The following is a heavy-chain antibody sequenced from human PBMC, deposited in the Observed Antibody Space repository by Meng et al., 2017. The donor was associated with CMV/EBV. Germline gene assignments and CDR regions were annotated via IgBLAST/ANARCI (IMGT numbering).Heavy chain of an antibody. J-gene: IGHJ6*02. CDR1: GGSISSSNYF. Sequence: SETLSLTCSVSGGSISSSNYFWGWIRQPPGKGLEWIGNIYYSGSTYYNPSLKSRVIMSVDTSKNQFSLKLFSVTAADTAVYYCTTESAIFGVVKVNYYYGMDVWGQGTTVTVSS. D-gene: IGHD3-3*01. V-gene: IGHV4-39*07. CDR2: IYYSGST. CDR3: TTESAIFGVVKVNYYYGMDV.